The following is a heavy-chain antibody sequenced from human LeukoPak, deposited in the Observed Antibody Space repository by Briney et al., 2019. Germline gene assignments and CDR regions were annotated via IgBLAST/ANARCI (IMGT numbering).Heavy chain of an antibody. CDR2: IYYSGST. CDR3: ARGGQSYSSGWYYYYYMDV. CDR1: GGSISSSSYY. J-gene: IGHJ6*03. V-gene: IGHV4-39*01. D-gene: IGHD6-19*01. Sequence: PPETLSLTCTVSGGSISSSSYYWGWIRQPPGKGLEWIGSIYYSGSTYYNPSLKSRVTISVDTSKNQFSLKLSSVTAADTAVYYCARGGQSYSSGWYYYYYMDVWGKGTTVTVSS.